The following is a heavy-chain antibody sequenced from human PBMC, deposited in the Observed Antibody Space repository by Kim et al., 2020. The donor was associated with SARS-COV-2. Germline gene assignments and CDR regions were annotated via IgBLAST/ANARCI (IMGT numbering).Heavy chain of an antibody. CDR3: ARSPYCSGGSCYPDY. CDR2: IIPILGIA. V-gene: IGHV1-69*02. D-gene: IGHD2-15*01. CDR1: GGTFRSYT. J-gene: IGHJ4*02. Sequence: SVKVSCKASGGTFRSYTISWVRQAPGKGLEWMGRIIPILGIANYAQKFQGRVTITADKSTSTAYMELSSLRSEDTAVYYCARSPYCSGGSCYPDYWGQGNLVTVSA.